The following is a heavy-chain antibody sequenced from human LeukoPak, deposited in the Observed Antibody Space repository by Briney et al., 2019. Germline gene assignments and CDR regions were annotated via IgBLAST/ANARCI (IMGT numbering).Heavy chain of an antibody. CDR1: GGSMSSFY. V-gene: IGHV4-4*07. D-gene: IGHD2-15*01. CDR3: ARVLGWAAFDY. Sequence: SETLSLTCTVSGGSMSSFYWSWFRQPAGKGLEWIGRIYSSGSTNYNPSLKSRVTMPVDTSNNHFSLKLNSVTAADTAVYYCARVLGWAAFDYWGQGILVTVSS. J-gene: IGHJ4*02. CDR2: IYSSGST.